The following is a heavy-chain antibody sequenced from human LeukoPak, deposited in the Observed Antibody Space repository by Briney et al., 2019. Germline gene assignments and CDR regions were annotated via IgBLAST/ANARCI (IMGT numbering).Heavy chain of an antibody. CDR2: IIPIFGTA. D-gene: IGHD5-18*01. CDR1: GGTFSSYA. J-gene: IGHJ6*03. CDR3: ARDRGYSYAKKSSNYYYMDV. Sequence: SVKVSCKASGGTFSSYAISWVRQAPGQGLEWMGGIIPIFGTANYAQKFQGRVTITADESTSTAYLELSRLRSEDTAVYYCARDRGYSYAKKSSNYYYMDVWGKGTTVTISS. V-gene: IGHV1-69*13.